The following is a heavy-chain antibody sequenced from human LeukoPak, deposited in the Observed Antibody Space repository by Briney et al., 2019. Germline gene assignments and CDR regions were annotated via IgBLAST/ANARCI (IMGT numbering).Heavy chain of an antibody. Sequence: ASVKVSCKASGYTFTGYYMHGVRQAPGQGHEWMRWINPNSGGTNYAQKFQGRVTMTRDTSISPAYMELSRLRSDDSAVHYCASGIAVAGHDYWGQGTLVTVSS. CDR2: INPNSGGT. CDR3: ASGIAVAGHDY. D-gene: IGHD6-19*01. V-gene: IGHV1-2*02. J-gene: IGHJ4*02. CDR1: GYTFTGYY.